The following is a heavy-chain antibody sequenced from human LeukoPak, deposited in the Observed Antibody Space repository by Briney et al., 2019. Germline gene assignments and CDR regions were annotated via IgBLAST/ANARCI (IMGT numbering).Heavy chain of an antibody. CDR1: GGSISSYY. Sequence: KPSETLSLTCTVSGGSISSYYWSWIRQPAGKGLEWIGRIYTSGSTNYNPPLKSRVTMSVDTSKNQFSLKLSSVTAADTAVYYCARAYYDILTGPTYGMDVWGQGTTVTVSS. D-gene: IGHD3-9*01. J-gene: IGHJ6*02. V-gene: IGHV4-4*07. CDR3: ARAYYDILTGPTYGMDV. CDR2: IYTSGST.